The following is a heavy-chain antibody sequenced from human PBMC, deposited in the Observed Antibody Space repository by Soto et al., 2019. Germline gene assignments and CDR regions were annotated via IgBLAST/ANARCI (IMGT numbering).Heavy chain of an antibody. D-gene: IGHD4-17*01. CDR3: AISTVSRHDWFDP. CDR2: INPNSGGT. Sequence: ASVKVSCKASGYTFTGYYMHWVRQAPGQGLEWMGWINPNSGGTNYAQKFQGRVTMTRDTSISTAYMELSRLRSDDTAVYYCAISTVSRHDWFDPWGQGTLVTVSS. CDR1: GYTFTGYY. V-gene: IGHV1-2*02. J-gene: IGHJ5*02.